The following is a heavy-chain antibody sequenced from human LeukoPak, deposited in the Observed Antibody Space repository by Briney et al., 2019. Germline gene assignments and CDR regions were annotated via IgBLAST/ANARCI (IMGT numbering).Heavy chain of an antibody. J-gene: IGHJ6*02. CDR3: AKFMGGSGDYVSAFYYYALDV. D-gene: IGHD3-10*02. Sequence: GGSLRLSCAASGFTFSDSPMNWVRQAPGKGLEWVSTISGSGDVIYSTDSVKGRFTVSGDNFKSTMYLQMDGLRAEDTATYYCAKFMGGSGDYVSAFYYYALDVWGQGTTVTVSS. V-gene: IGHV3-23*01. CDR1: GFTFSDSP. CDR2: ISGSGDVI.